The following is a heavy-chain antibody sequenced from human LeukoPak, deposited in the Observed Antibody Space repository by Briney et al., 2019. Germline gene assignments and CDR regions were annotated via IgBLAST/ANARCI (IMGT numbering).Heavy chain of an antibody. CDR1: GGSFSGYY. Sequence: SETLSLTCAVYGGSFSGYYWSWIRQPPGKGLEWIGEINHSGSTNYSPSLKSRVTISVDTSKNQFSLRLSSLTAADTAVYYCARGIYFDSSGYSLGPGAIDYWGQGTLVTVSS. CDR2: INHSGST. D-gene: IGHD3-22*01. J-gene: IGHJ4*02. CDR3: ARGIYFDSSGYSLGPGAIDY. V-gene: IGHV4-34*01.